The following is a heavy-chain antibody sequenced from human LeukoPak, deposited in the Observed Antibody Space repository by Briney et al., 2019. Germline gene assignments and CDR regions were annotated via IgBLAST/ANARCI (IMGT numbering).Heavy chain of an antibody. Sequence: GGSLRLSCPASGFTFSSYAMSWVRQAPGKGLEWVSAISGSGGSTYYADSVKGRFTISRDNSKNTLYLQMNSLRAEATAVYYFAEETGCHDSSGYYRRFDYWGQGTLVTVSS. CDR2: ISGSGGST. CDR3: AEETGCHDSSGYYRRFDY. CDR1: GFTFSSYA. V-gene: IGHV3-23*01. D-gene: IGHD3-22*01. J-gene: IGHJ4*02.